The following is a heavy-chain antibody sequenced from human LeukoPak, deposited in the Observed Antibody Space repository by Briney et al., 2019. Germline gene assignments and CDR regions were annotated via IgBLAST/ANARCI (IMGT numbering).Heavy chain of an antibody. J-gene: IGHJ4*02. D-gene: IGHD5-18*01. CDR1: GGXISSGGYS. Sequence: SQTLSLTCAVSGGXISSGGYSWSWIRQPPGRGLEWIGYIYHSGSTYYNPSLKSRVTISVDRSKNQFSLNLSSVTAADTAVYYCARDGSGYSYGFDYWGQGTLVTVSS. V-gene: IGHV4-30-2*01. CDR2: IYHSGST. CDR3: ARDGSGYSYGFDY.